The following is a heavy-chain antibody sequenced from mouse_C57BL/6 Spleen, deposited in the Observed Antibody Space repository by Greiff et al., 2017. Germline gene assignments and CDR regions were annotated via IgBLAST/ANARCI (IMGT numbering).Heavy chain of an antibody. CDR1: GYTFTGYW. Sequence: VQLQQPGAELVKPGASVKLSCKASGYTFTGYWMHWVKQRPGQGLEWIGMIHPNSGSTNYNEKFKSKATLTVDKSSSTAYMLLSSLTSEDSAVYYCASAYDYDGMYYAMDYWGQGTSVTVSS. D-gene: IGHD2-4*01. CDR3: ASAYDYDGMYYAMDY. V-gene: IGHV1-64*01. J-gene: IGHJ4*01. CDR2: IHPNSGST.